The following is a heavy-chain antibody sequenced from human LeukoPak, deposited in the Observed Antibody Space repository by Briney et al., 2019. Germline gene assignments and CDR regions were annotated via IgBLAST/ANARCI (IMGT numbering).Heavy chain of an antibody. CDR1: GYSFTTYW. CDR3: ASGAGIAAPGTYDAFDI. V-gene: IGHV5-51*01. Sequence: GESLKISCKGSGYSFTTYWIGWVRQMPGKGLESMGIIYPGDSDTKYSPSFQGQVTISADRSISTACLQWSSLKASDTAMYYCASGAGIAAPGTYDAFDIWGQGTMVTVSS. J-gene: IGHJ3*02. CDR2: IYPGDSDT. D-gene: IGHD6-13*01.